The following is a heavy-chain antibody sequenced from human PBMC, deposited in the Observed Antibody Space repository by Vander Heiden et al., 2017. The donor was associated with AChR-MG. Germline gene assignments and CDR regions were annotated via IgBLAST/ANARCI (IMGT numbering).Heavy chain of an antibody. Sequence: RPPSAASGLTFSSYAMHWVRQAPGKGLEWVAVISYDGSNKYYADSVKGRFTISRDNSKNTLYLQMNSLRAEDTAVYYCARHPVVVVPAAMGDAPDYWGQGTLITVSS. CDR1: GLTFSSYA. CDR3: ARHPVVVVPAAMGDAPDY. D-gene: IGHD2-2*01. CDR2: ISYDGSNK. V-gene: IGHV3-30-3*01. J-gene: IGHJ4*02.